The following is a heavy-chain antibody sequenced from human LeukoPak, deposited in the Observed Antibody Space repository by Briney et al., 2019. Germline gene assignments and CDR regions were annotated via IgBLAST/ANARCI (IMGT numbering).Heavy chain of an antibody. CDR3: PKDRFGIVVVPAVGYYFDY. CDR2: IRYDGSNK. D-gene: IGHD2-2*01. J-gene: IGHJ4*02. Sequence: PGGSVRLSCAASGFTFSSYGMHWVRQAPGKGLEWVAFIRYDGSNKYYADSVKGRFTISRDNSKNTLYLQMNSLRAEDTAVYYCPKDRFGIVVVPAVGYYFDYWGQGTLVTVSS. V-gene: IGHV3-30*02. CDR1: GFTFSSYG.